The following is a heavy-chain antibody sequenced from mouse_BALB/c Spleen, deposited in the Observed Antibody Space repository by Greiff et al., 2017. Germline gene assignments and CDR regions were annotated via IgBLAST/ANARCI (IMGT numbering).Heavy chain of an antibody. CDR3: AREDYGPWFAY. CDR2: ISYDGSN. V-gene: IGHV3-6*02. J-gene: IGHJ3*01. D-gene: IGHD1-1*02. Sequence: EVQRVESGPGLVKPSQSLSLTCSVTGYSITSGYYWNWIRQFPGNKLEWMGYISYDGSNNYNPSLKNRISITRDTSKNQFFLKLNSVTTEDTATYYCAREDYGPWFAYWGQGTLVTVSA. CDR1: GYSITSGYY.